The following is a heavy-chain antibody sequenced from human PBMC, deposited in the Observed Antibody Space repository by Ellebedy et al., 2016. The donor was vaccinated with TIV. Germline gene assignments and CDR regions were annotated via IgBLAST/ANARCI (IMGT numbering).Heavy chain of an antibody. D-gene: IGHD5-18*01. CDR1: GFTFRSYA. V-gene: IGHV3-23*01. CDR3: AKESGYSYGFPDD. J-gene: IGHJ4*02. CDR2: ISGIGGST. Sequence: PGGSLRLSCAASGFTFRSYAMSWVRQAPGKGLEWVSAISGIGGSTYYADSVKGRFTISRDNSKNTLYLQMNSLRAEDTAVYSCAKESGYSYGFPDDWGQGTLVTVSS.